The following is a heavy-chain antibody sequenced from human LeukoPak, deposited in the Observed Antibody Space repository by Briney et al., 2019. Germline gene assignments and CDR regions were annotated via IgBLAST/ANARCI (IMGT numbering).Heavy chain of an antibody. Sequence: PSETLSLTCTVSGGSISSSSYYWGWIRQPPGKGLEWIGSIYYSGSTYYNPSLKSRVTISVDASKNQFSLKLSSVTAADTAVYYCTTEIIVSRGRGHLDYWGQGTLVTVSS. CDR1: GGSISSSSYY. J-gene: IGHJ4*02. D-gene: IGHD1-26*01. V-gene: IGHV4-39*01. CDR3: TTEIIVSRGRGHLDY. CDR2: IYYSGST.